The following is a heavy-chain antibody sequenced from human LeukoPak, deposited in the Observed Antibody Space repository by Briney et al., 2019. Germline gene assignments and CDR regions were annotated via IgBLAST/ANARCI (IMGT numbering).Heavy chain of an antibody. D-gene: IGHD3-16*02. CDR1: GYTFTSYD. J-gene: IGHJ4*02. Sequence: ASVKVSCKASGYTFTSYDINWVRQATGQGLEWMGWMNPNSGNTGYAQKFQGRVTMTRNTSISTAYMELSSLRSEDTAVYYCARDKRIWTYYDYVWGSYRKYYFDYWGQGTLVTVSS. CDR2: MNPNSGNT. CDR3: ARDKRIWTYYDYVWGSYRKYYFDY. V-gene: IGHV1-8*01.